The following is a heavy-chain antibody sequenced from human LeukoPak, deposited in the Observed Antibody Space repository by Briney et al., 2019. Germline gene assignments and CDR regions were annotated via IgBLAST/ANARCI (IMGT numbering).Heavy chain of an antibody. D-gene: IGHD4-17*01. V-gene: IGHV3-30*02. J-gene: IGHJ4*02. CDR2: IQYDGDDK. CDR1: GFTFSTYG. Sequence: GGSLRLSCAASGFTFSTYGMHWVRQAPGKGLEWVAFIQYDGDDKFYADSVKGRFTISRDNSKNTLYLQMNSLRAEDTAVYYCAREGYGDYGDFDYWGQGTLVTVSS. CDR3: AREGYGDYGDFDY.